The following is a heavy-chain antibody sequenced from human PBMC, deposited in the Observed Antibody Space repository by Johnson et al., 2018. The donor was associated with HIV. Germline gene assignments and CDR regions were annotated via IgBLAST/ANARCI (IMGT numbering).Heavy chain of an antibody. V-gene: IGHV3-7*01. CDR3: AREFVYSSGWYRDDACDI. CDR2: IKQDGSEK. J-gene: IGHJ3*02. CDR1: GFTFSSYW. Sequence: VQLVESGGGLVQPGGSLRLSCAASGFTFSSYWMSWVRQAPGKGLEWVANIKQDGSEKYYVDSVKGRFTISRDNAKNSLYLQMNSLRAGDTAVYYCAREFVYSSGWYRDDACDIWGQWTMVTVSS. D-gene: IGHD6-19*01.